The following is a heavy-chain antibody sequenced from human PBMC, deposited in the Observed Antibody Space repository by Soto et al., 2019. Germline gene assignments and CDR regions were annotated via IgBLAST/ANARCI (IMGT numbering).Heavy chain of an antibody. CDR2: IYHSGSI. V-gene: IGHV4-31*03. CDR3: ARQKGIAAAGDRVHYYYYGMDV. J-gene: IGHJ6*02. D-gene: IGHD6-13*01. CDR1: GGSISSGGYY. Sequence: PSETLSLTCTVSGGSISSGGYYWSWIRQHPGKGLEGIGYIYHSGSIYYNPSLKSRVTISVDTSKNQFSLKLSSVTAADTAVYYCARQKGIAAAGDRVHYYYYGMDVWGQGTTVTVSS.